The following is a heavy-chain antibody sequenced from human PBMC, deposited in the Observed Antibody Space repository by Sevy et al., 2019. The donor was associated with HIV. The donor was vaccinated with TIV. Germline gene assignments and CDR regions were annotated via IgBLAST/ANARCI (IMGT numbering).Heavy chain of an antibody. Sequence: GGSLRLSCAASGFTFGSNAMHWVRQAPGKGLVWVALISHDGRNKYYADSVRGRFTFSRDNSKSTLYLQMNSLRPEDTAMYYCAKSYSGSYYIPYDAFDMWGQGTMVTVSS. CDR3: AKSYSGSYYIPYDAFDM. D-gene: IGHD1-26*01. CDR2: ISHDGRNK. J-gene: IGHJ3*02. V-gene: IGHV3-30-3*02. CDR1: GFTFGSNA.